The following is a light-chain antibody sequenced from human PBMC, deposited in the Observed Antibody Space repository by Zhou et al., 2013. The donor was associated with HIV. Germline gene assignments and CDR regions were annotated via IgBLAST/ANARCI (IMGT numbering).Light chain of an antibody. CDR3: QSYDSSLSGYV. CDR1: NSNIGGNT. Sequence: QSVLTQPPSASGTPGQGVTISCSGGNSNIGGNTVNWYQQLPGTAPKLLIFGNSNRPSGVPDRFSGSKSGTSASLAITGLQAEDEADYYCQSYDSSLSGYVFGTGTKVTVL. CDR2: GNS. V-gene: IGLV1-40*01. J-gene: IGLJ1*01.